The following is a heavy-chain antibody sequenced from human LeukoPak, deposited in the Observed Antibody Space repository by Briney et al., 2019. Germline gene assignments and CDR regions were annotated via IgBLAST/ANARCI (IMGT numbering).Heavy chain of an antibody. CDR2: ISGSTGNL. J-gene: IGHJ2*01. CDR3: AKDRSFYGAPWYLDI. Sequence: PAGGSLRLSCAASGFTFNSYAMSWVRQAPGKGLEWVSGISGSTGNLYYEDSVRGRFTISRDNSKSILYPQMNSLRPEDTATYYCAKDRSFYGAPWYLDIWGRGTLVTVSP. CDR1: GFTFNSYA. D-gene: IGHD4-17*01. V-gene: IGHV3-23*01.